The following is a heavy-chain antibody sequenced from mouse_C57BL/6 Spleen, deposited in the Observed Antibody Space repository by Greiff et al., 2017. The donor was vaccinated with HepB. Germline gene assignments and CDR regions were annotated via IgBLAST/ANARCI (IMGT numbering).Heavy chain of an antibody. V-gene: IGHV1-81*01. J-gene: IGHJ3*01. D-gene: IGHD1-1*01. CDR1: GYTFTSYG. Sequence: LQESGAELARPGASVKLSCKASGYTFTSYGISWVKQRTGQGLEWIGEIYPRSGNTYYNEKFKGKATLTADKSSSTAYMELRSLTSEDSAVYFCVFITTVVAPAYWGQGTLVTVSA. CDR3: VFITTVVAPAY. CDR2: IYPRSGNT.